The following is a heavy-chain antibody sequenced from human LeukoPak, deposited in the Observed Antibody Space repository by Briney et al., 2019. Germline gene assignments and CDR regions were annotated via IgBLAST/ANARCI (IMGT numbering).Heavy chain of an antibody. Sequence: NPSETLSLTCTVSGGSISSSSYYWGWIRQPPGKGLEWIGSIYYSGSTYYNPSLKSRVTISVDTSKNQFSLKLSSVTAADTAVYYCARHIDSSGWADYWGQGTLVTVSS. V-gene: IGHV4-39*01. D-gene: IGHD6-19*01. J-gene: IGHJ4*02. CDR1: GGSISSSSYY. CDR3: ARHIDSSGWADY. CDR2: IYYSGST.